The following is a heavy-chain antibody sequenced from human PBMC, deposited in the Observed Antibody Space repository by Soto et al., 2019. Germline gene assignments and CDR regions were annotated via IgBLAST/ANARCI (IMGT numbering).Heavy chain of an antibody. Sequence: GGSLRLSCAASGFTFSNAWMSWVRQAPGKGLEWVGRIKSKTDGGTTDYAAPVKGRFTISRDDSKNTLYLQMNSLKTEDTAVYYCTTERQYYDILTGYFRGPPNWGQGTLVTVSS. D-gene: IGHD3-9*01. CDR1: GFTFSNAW. CDR3: TTERQYYDILTGYFRGPPN. CDR2: IKSKTDGGTT. J-gene: IGHJ4*02. V-gene: IGHV3-15*01.